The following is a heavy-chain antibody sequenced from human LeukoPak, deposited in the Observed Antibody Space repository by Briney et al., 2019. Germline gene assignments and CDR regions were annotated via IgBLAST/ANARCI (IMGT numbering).Heavy chain of an antibody. CDR1: GFTFSSYA. D-gene: IGHD4-17*01. CDR2: ISYDGSNK. V-gene: IGHV3-30*01. J-gene: IGHJ4*02. Sequence: PGGSLRLSCAASGFTFSSYAMHWVRQAPGKGLEWEAVISYDGSNKHYADSVKGRFTISRDNSKNTPYLQMNSLRAEDTAVYYCVREGGYGDYPDKFDYWGQGTLVTVSS. CDR3: VREGGYGDYPDKFDY.